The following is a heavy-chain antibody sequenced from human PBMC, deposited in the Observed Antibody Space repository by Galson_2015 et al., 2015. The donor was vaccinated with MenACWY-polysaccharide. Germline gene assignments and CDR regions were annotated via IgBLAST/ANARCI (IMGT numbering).Heavy chain of an antibody. V-gene: IGHV1-69*02. CDR1: GDSLNNYS. CDR3: ARGDCSGGHCYFAY. J-gene: IGHJ4*02. D-gene: IGHD2-15*01. Sequence: SVKVSCKASGDSLNNYSIGWVRQAPGQGLEWMGRIFPFATMQTYAQRFQGRVTFSADTSANTVYMELSSLRSDDTAVYFCARGDCSGGHCYFAYWGQGTLVTVSS. CDR2: IFPFATMQ.